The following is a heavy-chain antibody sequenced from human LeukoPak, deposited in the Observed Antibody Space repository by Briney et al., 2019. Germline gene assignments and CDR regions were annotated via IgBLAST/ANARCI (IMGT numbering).Heavy chain of an antibody. V-gene: IGHV1-18*01. CDR3: ARDASVTTNHAFDM. D-gene: IGHD4-17*01. CDR1: GYTFSTYG. J-gene: IGHJ3*02. CDR2: ISGHNGNT. Sequence: ASVKVSCKTSGYTFSTYGIRWVRQAPGRGLEWMGWISGHNGNTNYAQKFQGRVTMTTDTSTSTAYMELRSLRSDDTAVYYCARDASVTTNHAFDMWGQGTMVTVSS.